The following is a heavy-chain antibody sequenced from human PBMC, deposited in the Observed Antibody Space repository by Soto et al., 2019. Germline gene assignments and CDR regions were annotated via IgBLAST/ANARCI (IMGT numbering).Heavy chain of an antibody. CDR1: GGTFSSYA. CDR2: IIPIFGTA. CDR3: ARHRTSYYYDSSAYDHAFDI. V-gene: IGHV1-69*13. J-gene: IGHJ3*02. Sequence: ASVKVSCKASGGTFSSYAISWVRQAPGQGLEWMGGIIPIFGTANYPQKFQGRVTITADESTSTAYMGLSSLRSEDTAVYYCARHRTSYYYDSSAYDHAFDIWGQGTMVTVSS. D-gene: IGHD3-22*01.